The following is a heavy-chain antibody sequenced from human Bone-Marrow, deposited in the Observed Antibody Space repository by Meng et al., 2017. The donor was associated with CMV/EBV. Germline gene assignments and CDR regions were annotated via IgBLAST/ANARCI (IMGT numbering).Heavy chain of an antibody. V-gene: IGHV4-30-4*08. D-gene: IGHD6-6*01. CDR2: IYYSGST. CDR1: GGAISSGDYY. J-gene: IGHJ5*02. Sequence: SGGAISSGDYYGSWIRPPPGKGLEWIGYIYYSGSTYYNPSLKSRVTISVDTSKNQFSLKLSSVTAADTAVYYCASYSSSYQYNWFDPWGQGTLVTVSS. CDR3: ASYSSSYQYNWFDP.